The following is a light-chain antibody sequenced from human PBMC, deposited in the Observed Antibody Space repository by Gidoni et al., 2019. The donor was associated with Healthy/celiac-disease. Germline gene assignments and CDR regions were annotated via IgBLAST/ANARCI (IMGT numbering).Light chain of an antibody. CDR3: QAWDSIVV. CDR1: KLGDKY. J-gene: IGLJ2*01. Sequence: SYELTQPPSVSVSPGQTASITCSGDKLGDKYACWYQQTPGQSPVLVIYQDSKRPSGIPERFSGSNSGNTATLTISGTQAMDEADYYCQAWDSIVVFGGGTKLTVL. CDR2: QDS. V-gene: IGLV3-1*01.